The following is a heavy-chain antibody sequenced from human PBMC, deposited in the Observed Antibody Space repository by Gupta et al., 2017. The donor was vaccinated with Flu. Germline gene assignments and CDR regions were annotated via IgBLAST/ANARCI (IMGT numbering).Heavy chain of an antibody. V-gene: IGHV3-21*01. J-gene: IGHJ6*02. Sequence: EVQQVESGGGLVKPGGSLRLSCAASGLTFSSHSMNWYRQVPGKGLEWVSSISSSSSYIYYADSVKGRFTISRDNAKNSLYLQMSSLRAEDTAVYYCARDAGENTAMVTDPLYYYYGMDVWGQGTTVTVSS. CDR3: ARDAGENTAMVTDPLYYYYGMDV. D-gene: IGHD5-18*01. CDR1: GLTFSSHS. CDR2: ISSSSSYI.